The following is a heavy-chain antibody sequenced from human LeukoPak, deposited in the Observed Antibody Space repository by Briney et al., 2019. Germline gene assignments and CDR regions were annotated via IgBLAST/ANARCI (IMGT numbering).Heavy chain of an antibody. V-gene: IGHV4-34*01. D-gene: IGHD6-13*01. CDR2: INHSGST. CDR3: ARAYGIAAAGTRGGFDY. J-gene: IGHJ4*02. Sequence: SETLSLTCAVYGGSFSGYYWSWIRQPPGKGLEWIGEINHSGSTNYNPSLKSRVTISVDTSKKQFSLKLSSVTAADTAVSYCARAYGIAAAGTRGGFDYWGQGTLVTVSS. CDR1: GGSFSGYY.